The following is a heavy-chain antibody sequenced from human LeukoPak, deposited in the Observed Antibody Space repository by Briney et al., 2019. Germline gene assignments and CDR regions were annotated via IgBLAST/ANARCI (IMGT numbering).Heavy chain of an antibody. D-gene: IGHD6-6*01. V-gene: IGHV4-34*01. CDR3: ACRGPYSSSPPRRAYNI. CDR1: GGSFSGYY. CDR2: INHSGST. J-gene: IGHJ3*02. Sequence: SETLSLTCAVYGGSFSGYYWSWIRQPPGKGLEWIGEINHSGSTNYNPSLKSRVTISVDTSKNQFSLKLSSVTAADTAVYYWACRGPYSSSPPRRAYNIWRQGTMVTVSS.